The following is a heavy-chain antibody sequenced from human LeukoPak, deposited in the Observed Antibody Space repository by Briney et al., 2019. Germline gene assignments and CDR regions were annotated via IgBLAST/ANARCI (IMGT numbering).Heavy chain of an antibody. CDR1: GGSISSYY. J-gene: IGHJ4*02. CDR3: ARGNAYNWRFDF. V-gene: IGHV4-59*01. CDR2: THYSGST. Sequence: SETLSLTCSVSGGSISSYYWNWIRQTPGKGLQWIGYTHYSGSTNYNPSLKSRVSISVDTSKNQFSLKLSSVTAVDTALYYCARGNAYNWRFDFWGQGTLVTVSS. D-gene: IGHD1-1*01.